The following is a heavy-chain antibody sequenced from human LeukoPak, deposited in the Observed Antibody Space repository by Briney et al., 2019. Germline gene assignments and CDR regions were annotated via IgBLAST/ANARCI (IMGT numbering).Heavy chain of an antibody. CDR2: IRYDGSNK. D-gene: IGHD2-15*01. CDR3: ARGDSPAAEYFQH. CDR1: GFTFSSYG. V-gene: IGHV3-30*02. J-gene: IGHJ1*01. Sequence: GGSLRLSCAASGFTFSSYGMHWVRQAPGKGLEWVAFIRYDGSNKYYADSVKGRFTISRDNSKNTLYLQMNSLRAEDTAVYYRARGDSPAAEYFQHWGQGTLVTVSS.